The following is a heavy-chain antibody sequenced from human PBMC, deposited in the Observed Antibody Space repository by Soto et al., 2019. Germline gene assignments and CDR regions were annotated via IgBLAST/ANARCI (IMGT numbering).Heavy chain of an antibody. Sequence: PGESLTIYCKGSGYSFTSYWIGWVRQVPGKGLEWMGIIYTGDSDTRYSPSFQGQVTISADKSISTAYLQWSSLKASDTAIYYCAIRGASQWLKFWGQGTLVTVSS. D-gene: IGHD6-19*01. V-gene: IGHV5-51*01. CDR2: IYTGDSDT. J-gene: IGHJ4*02. CDR1: GYSFTSYW. CDR3: AIRGASQWLKF.